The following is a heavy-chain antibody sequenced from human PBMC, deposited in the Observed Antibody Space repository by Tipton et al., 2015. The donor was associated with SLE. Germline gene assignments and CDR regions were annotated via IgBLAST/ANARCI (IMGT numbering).Heavy chain of an antibody. Sequence: TLSLTCTVAGGSISSYFWSWIRQPPGKGLEWIGYINNNGNTNYNPSLKSRVTTSVDTSKNQLSLELSSVTAADTAVYYCARGRQGMEVFTMDVWGPGTTVTVSS. CDR1: GGSISSYF. J-gene: IGHJ6*02. CDR2: INNNGNT. CDR3: ARGRQGMEVFTMDV. V-gene: IGHV4-59*01. D-gene: IGHD1-14*01.